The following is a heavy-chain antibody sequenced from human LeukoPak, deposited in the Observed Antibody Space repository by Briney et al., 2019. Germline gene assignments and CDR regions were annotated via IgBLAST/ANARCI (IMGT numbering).Heavy chain of an antibody. CDR1: GYTFTSYG. CDR3: ARVFVRGVIITPLGY. V-gene: IGHV1-18*01. CDR2: ISAYNGNT. J-gene: IGHJ4*02. Sequence: ASVKVSCKASGYTFTSYGISWVRQAPGQGLEWMGWISAYNGNTNYAQKLQGRVTMTTDTSTSTAYMELRSLRSDDTAVYYCARVFVRGVIITPLGYWGQGTLVTVSS. D-gene: IGHD3-10*01.